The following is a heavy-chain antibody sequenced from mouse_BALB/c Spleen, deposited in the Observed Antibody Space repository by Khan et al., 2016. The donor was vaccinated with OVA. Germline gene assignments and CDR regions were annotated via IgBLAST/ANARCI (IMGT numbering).Heavy chain of an antibody. CDR2: INPSIAYT. CDR1: GYTFVNYW. CDR3: ARRGLRGDFDY. D-gene: IGHD1-1*01. J-gene: IGHJ2*01. Sequence: QVQLQQSGAELAKPGASVKMSCKASGYTFVNYWILWVRQRPGQGLEWIGYINPSIAYTDNNQNFKDKATLTADKSSSTAYMQLNSLTSEDSAVYYCARRGLRGDFDYWGQGTTLTVSS. V-gene: IGHV1-7*01.